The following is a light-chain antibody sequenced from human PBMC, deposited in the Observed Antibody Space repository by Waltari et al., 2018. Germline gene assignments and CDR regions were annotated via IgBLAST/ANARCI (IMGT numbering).Light chain of an antibody. J-gene: IGKJ4*01. CDR2: WAS. CDR3: HQYYGTPLT. CDR1: QSILYSSKNNNY. V-gene: IGKV4-1*01. Sequence: DIVMTQSPDSLTMSLGARATISCKSSQSILYSSKNNNYLAWYQQKPGQPPKLLIYWASTRDSGVPDRCSGSGSGTDFTRTISSRQAEDVAVYYCHQYYGTPLTFGGGTKVESK.